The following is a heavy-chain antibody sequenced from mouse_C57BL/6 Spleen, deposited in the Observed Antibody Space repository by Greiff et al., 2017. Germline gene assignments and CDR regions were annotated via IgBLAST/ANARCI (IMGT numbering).Heavy chain of an antibody. Sequence: EVKVEESGGGLVQPGGSMKLSCAASGFTFSDAWMDWVRQSPEKGLEWVAEIGNKANNHATYYAESVKGRFTISRDDSKSSVYLQMNSLRAEDTGIYYCTGRYYGSSYDAMDYWGQGASVTVSS. V-gene: IGHV6-6*01. CDR3: TGRYYGSSYDAMDY. CDR1: GFTFSDAW. CDR2: IGNKANNHAT. J-gene: IGHJ4*01. D-gene: IGHD1-1*01.